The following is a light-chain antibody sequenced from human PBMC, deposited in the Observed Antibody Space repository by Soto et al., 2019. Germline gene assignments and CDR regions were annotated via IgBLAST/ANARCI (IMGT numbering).Light chain of an antibody. CDR1: ESVASSY. V-gene: IGKV3-20*01. J-gene: IGKJ1*01. CDR2: GAS. CDR3: PQYNNWPPWT. Sequence: EIVLTQAPGTLSLSPGERATLSCRASESVASSYLAWYQQKPGQAPRLLMYGASSRATGIPDRFSGSGSGTDFTLTINRLQPEDFAVYYCPQYNNWPPWTLGHGTKVDIK.